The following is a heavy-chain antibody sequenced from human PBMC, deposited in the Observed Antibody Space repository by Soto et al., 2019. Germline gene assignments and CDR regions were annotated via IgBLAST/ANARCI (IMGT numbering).Heavy chain of an antibody. CDR2: IYYSGST. J-gene: IGHJ4*02. Sequence: SETLSLTCTVSGGSIRSYDWSWIRQHPGKGLEWIGYIYYSGSTYYNPSLKSRVTISVDTSKNQFSLKLSSVTAADTAVYYCAREGGIVGATAADYWGQGTLVTVSS. CDR3: AREGGIVGATAADY. D-gene: IGHD1-26*01. V-gene: IGHV4-59*06. CDR1: GGSIRSYD.